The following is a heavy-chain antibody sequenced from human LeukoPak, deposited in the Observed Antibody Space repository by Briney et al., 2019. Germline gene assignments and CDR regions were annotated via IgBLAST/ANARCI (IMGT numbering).Heavy chain of an antibody. D-gene: IGHD1-7*01. Sequence: SETLSLTCTVSGGSISSSSYYWGWIRQPPGKGLEWIGSIYYSGSTYYNPSLKSRVTISVDTSKNQFSLKLSSVTAADTAVYYCARDRITGTTGNDAFDIWGQGTMVTVSS. J-gene: IGHJ3*02. CDR2: IYYSGST. CDR1: GGSISSSSYY. V-gene: IGHV4-39*07. CDR3: ARDRITGTTGNDAFDI.